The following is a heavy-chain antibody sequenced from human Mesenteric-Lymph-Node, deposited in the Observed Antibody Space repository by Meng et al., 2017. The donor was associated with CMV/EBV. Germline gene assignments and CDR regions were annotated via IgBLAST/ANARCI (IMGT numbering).Heavy chain of an antibody. V-gene: IGHV4-61*01. J-gene: IGHJ4*02. Sequence: SETLSLTCTVFGGSVSSGSYYWSWIRQPPGKELEWIGYIYYIGNTHYNPSLKSRVTMSVDTSKNQFSLKLTSVTAADTAVYYCARTERGQQLLDMFDYWGQGTLVTVSS. CDR3: ARTERGQQLLDMFDY. D-gene: IGHD5-24*01. CDR2: IYYIGNT. CDR1: GGSVSSGSYY.